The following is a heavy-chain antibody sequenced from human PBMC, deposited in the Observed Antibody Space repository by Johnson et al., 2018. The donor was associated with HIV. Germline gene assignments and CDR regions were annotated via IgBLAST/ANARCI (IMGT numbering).Heavy chain of an antibody. V-gene: IGHV3-64*01. Sequence: VQLVESGGGLVQPGGSLRLSCAASGFTFSSYAMHWVRQAPWKGLEYVSAISSNGGSTYYANSVKGRFTISRDNSKNPLYLQMGSLRAEDMAVYYCARSLESQGPADALDMGVGSIGGQGTMVTVSS. J-gene: IGHJ3*02. CDR1: GFTFSSYA. CDR2: ISSNGGST. CDR3: ARSLESQGPADALDMGVGSI. D-gene: IGHD2-2*03.